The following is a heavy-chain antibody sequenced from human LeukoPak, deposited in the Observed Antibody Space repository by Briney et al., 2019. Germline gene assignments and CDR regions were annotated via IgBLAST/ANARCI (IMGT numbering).Heavy chain of an antibody. D-gene: IGHD5-12*01. CDR3: ARSYSDYDYFNNWFDP. V-gene: IGHV2-5*01. Sequence: SGPTLVKPTQTLTLTCTFSGFSLSRSGVGVGWIREPPGKTLEWLALIYWNDDKRYSPSLKSRLTISKDTSKNQVVLTMTNMDPVDTATYYCARSYSDYDYFNNWFDPWGQGTLVTVPS. J-gene: IGHJ5*02. CDR1: GFSLSRSGVG. CDR2: IYWNDDK.